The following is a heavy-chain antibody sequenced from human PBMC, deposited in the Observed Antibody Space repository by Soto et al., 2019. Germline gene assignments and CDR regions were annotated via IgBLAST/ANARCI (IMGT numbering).Heavy chain of an antibody. J-gene: IGHJ4*02. CDR3: AKDPEAVSGWYY. Sequence: GGSLRLSCAASGFTFSSYVMSWVRQAPGKGLEWVSAISGSGGSTYYADSVKGRFTISRDNSKNTLYLQMNSLRAEDTAVYYCAKDPEAVSGWYYWGQGTLVTVSS. V-gene: IGHV3-23*01. CDR1: GFTFSSYV. D-gene: IGHD6-19*01. CDR2: ISGSGGST.